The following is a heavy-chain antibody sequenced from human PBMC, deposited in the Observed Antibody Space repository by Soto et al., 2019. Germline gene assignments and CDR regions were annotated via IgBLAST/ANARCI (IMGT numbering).Heavy chain of an antibody. D-gene: IGHD1-26*01. CDR3: ARDPGKAWGYYGMDV. Sequence: SETLSLTCTVSGGSISSGDYYWSWIRQPPGKGLEWIGYIYYSGSTYYNPSLKSRVTISVDTSKNQFSLKLSSVTAADTAVYYCARDPGKAWGYYGMDVWGQGTTVTVSS. J-gene: IGHJ6*02. CDR2: IYYSGST. CDR1: GGSISSGDYY. V-gene: IGHV4-30-4*01.